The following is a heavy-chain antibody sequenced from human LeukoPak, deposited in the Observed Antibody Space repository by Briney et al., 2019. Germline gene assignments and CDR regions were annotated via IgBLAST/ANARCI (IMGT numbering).Heavy chain of an antibody. J-gene: IGHJ4*02. V-gene: IGHV3-11*03. CDR3: ARPTIAAAGNFEY. CDR2: ISSFSNFR. Sequence: KPGGSLRLSCAASGFTFSAYYMSWIRQAPGKGLEWVSHISSFSNFRSYADSVKGRFTISRDNAKNSLYLQVNSLRAEDTAVYYCARPTIAAAGNFEYWGQGTLVTVSS. D-gene: IGHD6-13*01. CDR1: GFTFSAYY.